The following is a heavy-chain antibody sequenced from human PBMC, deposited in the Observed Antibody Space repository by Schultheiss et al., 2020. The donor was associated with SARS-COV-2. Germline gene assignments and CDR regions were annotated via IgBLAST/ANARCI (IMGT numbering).Heavy chain of an antibody. J-gene: IGHJ4*02. CDR2: ISSSGSTI. Sequence: GGSLRLSCAASGFTFSDYYMSWIRQAPGKGLEWVSYISSSGSTIYYADSVKGRFTISRDNAKNSLYLQMNSLRAEDTAVYYCVKDLPPRCGKLFSQIFDYWGQGTLVTVSS. CDR1: GFTFSDYY. V-gene: IGHV3-11*01. CDR3: VKDLPPRCGKLFSQIFDY. D-gene: IGHD3-10*01.